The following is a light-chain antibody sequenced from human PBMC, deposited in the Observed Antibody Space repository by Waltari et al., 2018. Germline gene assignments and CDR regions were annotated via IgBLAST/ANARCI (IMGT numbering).Light chain of an antibody. J-gene: IGKJ3*01. CDR1: QSLLHSNGYNY. CDR2: LGS. V-gene: IGKV2-28*01. CDR3: MQALQTPFT. Sequence: DIVMTHSPLSLPVTPGEPASISCRSSQSLLHSNGYNYLDWYLQKPGQSPQLLIYLGSNRASGVPDRFSGSGSGTEFTLKISRVEAEDVGIYYCMQALQTPFTFGPGTKVDIK.